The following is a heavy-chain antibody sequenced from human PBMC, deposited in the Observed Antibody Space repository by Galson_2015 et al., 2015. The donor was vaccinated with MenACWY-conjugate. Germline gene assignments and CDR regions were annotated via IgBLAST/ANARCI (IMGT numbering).Heavy chain of an antibody. V-gene: IGHV5-51*01. CDR2: INPADSNI. CDR3: ARHPPGGRGMDV. CDR1: GYSFTNYW. J-gene: IGHJ6*02. D-gene: IGHD1-26*01. Sequence: QSGAEVKKPGESLKISCQGSGYSFTNYWIAWVRQMPGKGLEWVGLINPADSNIRYSPSFQGQVTISADESISTAYLQWSSLKASDTAMYYCARHPPGGRGMDVWGRGTTVTVSS.